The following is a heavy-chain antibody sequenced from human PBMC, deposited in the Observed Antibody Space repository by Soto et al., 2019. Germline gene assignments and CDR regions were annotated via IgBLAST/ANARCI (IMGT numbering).Heavy chain of an antibody. V-gene: IGHV1-46*03. CDR1: GYTFTSYY. Sequence: QVQLVQSGAEVKKPGASVKVSCKASGYTFTSYYMHWVRQAPGQGLEWMGIINPSGGSTSYAQKFQGRVTMTRDTSTSTVYMELSSLRSEDTAVYYCARGGPLTGFASFFDYWGQGTLVTVSS. J-gene: IGHJ4*02. CDR3: ARGGPLTGFASFFDY. D-gene: IGHD3-9*01. CDR2: INPSGGST.